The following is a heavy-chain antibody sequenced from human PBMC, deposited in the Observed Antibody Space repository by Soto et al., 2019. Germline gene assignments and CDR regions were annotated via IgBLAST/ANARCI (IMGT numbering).Heavy chain of an antibody. CDR1: GGSISSGGYY. CDR2: IYYSGST. V-gene: IGHV4-31*03. D-gene: IGHD3-10*01. Sequence: QVQLQESGPGLVKPSQTLSLTCTVSGGSISSGGYYWSWIRQHPGKGLEWIGYIYYSGSTYYNPSLKSRVTISVDTSKNQFSLKLSSVTGADTAVYYCARDGSAPTRFDPWGQGTLVTVSS. J-gene: IGHJ5*02. CDR3: ARDGSAPTRFDP.